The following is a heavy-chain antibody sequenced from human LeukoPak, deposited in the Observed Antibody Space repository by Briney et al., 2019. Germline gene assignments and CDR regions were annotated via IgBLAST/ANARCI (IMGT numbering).Heavy chain of an antibody. V-gene: IGHV2-5*02. CDR2: TYWDDGK. Sequence: SGPTLVNPARTLSLTCTSSGFSLRTRGVGVGWIRQPPGKGLEWLKLTYWDDGKLYSPTFKSRFTITKDTSTTQGVPALNNMDPVDTATYYCAHSRYSSSWYRATSFDPWGQGTLVTVPS. J-gene: IGHJ5*02. CDR1: GFSLRTRGVG. CDR3: AHSRYSSSWYRATSFDP. D-gene: IGHD6-13*01.